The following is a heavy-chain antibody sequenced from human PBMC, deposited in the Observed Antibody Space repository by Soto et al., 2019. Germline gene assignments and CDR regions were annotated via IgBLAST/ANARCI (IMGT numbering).Heavy chain of an antibody. V-gene: IGHV3-15*07. CDR3: TTDSSGWYGNWFDP. D-gene: IGHD6-19*01. CDR1: SVSNAW. J-gene: IGHJ5*02. CDR2: IKSKTDGGTT. Sequence: SVSNAWMNWVRQAPGKGLEGAGRIKSKTDGGTTDYAAPVKGRFTISRDDSKNTLYLQMNSLKTEDTAVYYCTTDSSGWYGNWFDPWGQGTLVTVSS.